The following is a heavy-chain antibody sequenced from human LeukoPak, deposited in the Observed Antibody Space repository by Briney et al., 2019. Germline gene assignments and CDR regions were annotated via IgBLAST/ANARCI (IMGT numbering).Heavy chain of an antibody. J-gene: IGHJ4*02. Sequence: ASVKVSCKASGYTFPSCYMHWVRQAPGQGLEWMGGIIPIFGTANYAQKFQGRVTITADESTSTAYMELSSLRSEDTAVYYCAREKIYCSSTSCYWDYWGQGTLVTVSS. V-gene: IGHV1-69*13. CDR3: AREKIYCSSTSCYWDY. CDR2: IIPIFGTA. D-gene: IGHD2-2*01. CDR1: GYTFPSCY.